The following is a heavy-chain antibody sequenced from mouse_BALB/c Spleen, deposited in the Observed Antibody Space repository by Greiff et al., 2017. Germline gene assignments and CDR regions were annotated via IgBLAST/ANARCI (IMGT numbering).Heavy chain of an antibody. CDR3: ARHVTTAIAMDY. CDR1: GFTFSSYG. V-gene: IGHV5-6*01. Sequence: EVQLQQSGGDLVKPGGSLKLSCAASGFTFSSYGMSWVRQTPDKRLEWVATISSGGSYTYYPDSVKGRFTISRDNAKNTLYLQMSSLKSEDTAMYYCARHVTTAIAMDYWGKGTSVTVSS. CDR2: ISSGGSYT. J-gene: IGHJ4*01. D-gene: IGHD1-2*01.